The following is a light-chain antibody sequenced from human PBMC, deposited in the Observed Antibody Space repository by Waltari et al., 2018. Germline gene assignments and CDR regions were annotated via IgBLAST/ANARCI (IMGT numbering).Light chain of an antibody. V-gene: IGKV3-20*01. J-gene: IGKJ3*01. CDR3: QQYGSSPPFT. CDR1: QSVSSSY. Sequence: EIVLTQSPGTLSLSPGERATLSCRASQSVSSSYLAWYQQKPGQAPRLLIDGASSRATGIPDRVSGSGSGTDFTLTISRLEPEDFAVYYCQQYGSSPPFTFGPGTKVDIK. CDR2: GAS.